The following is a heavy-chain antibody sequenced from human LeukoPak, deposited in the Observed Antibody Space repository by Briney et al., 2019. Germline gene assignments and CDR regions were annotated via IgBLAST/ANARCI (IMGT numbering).Heavy chain of an antibody. CDR1: GFTFSSYW. CDR3: ARDLLDIAARRYHDY. V-gene: IGHV3-7*01. Sequence: GGSLRLSCADSGFTFSSYWMSWVRQAPGKGLERVANIKQDGSEKYYVDSVKGRFTISRDNAKNSLYLQMNSLRAEDTAVYYCARDLLDIAARRYHDYWGQGTLVTVSS. CDR2: IKQDGSEK. D-gene: IGHD6-6*01. J-gene: IGHJ4*02.